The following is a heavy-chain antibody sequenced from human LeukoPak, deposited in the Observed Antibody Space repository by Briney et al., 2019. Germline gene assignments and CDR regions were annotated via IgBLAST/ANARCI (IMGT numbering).Heavy chain of an antibody. Sequence: GGSLRLSCAAPGLTFSLYAMSWVRQAPGKGLEWVSAISGSGGSTYYANSVKGRFTISRDNSKNTLNLQMNSLRADDTAVYYCAKGNRIAVAGSYSDYWGQGTLVTVSA. CDR2: ISGSGGST. CDR3: AKGNRIAVAGSYSDY. D-gene: IGHD6-19*01. CDR1: GLTFSLYA. J-gene: IGHJ4*02. V-gene: IGHV3-23*01.